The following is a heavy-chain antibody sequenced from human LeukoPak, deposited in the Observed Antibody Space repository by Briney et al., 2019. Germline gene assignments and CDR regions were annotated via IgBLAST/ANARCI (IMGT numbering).Heavy chain of an antibody. V-gene: IGHV3-23*01. J-gene: IGHJ4*02. Sequence: GGSLRLSCAASGFTFSSYWMNWARQAPGKGLEWVSTITTSDGNTYYADSVKGRFTVSRDNSKNTLFLQMNSLRAEDTAVYYCAKDGGLWVSAHWGDSWGRGTLVTVSS. CDR3: AKDGGLWVSAHWGDS. CDR2: ITTSDGNT. D-gene: IGHD7-27*01. CDR1: GFTFSSYW.